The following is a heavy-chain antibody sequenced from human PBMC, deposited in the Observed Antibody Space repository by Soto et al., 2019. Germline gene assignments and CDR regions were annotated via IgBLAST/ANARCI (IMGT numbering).Heavy chain of an antibody. J-gene: IGHJ6*02. D-gene: IGHD6-19*01. V-gene: IGHV3-15*01. CDR1: GFTFSNAW. Sequence: LRLSCAASGFTFSNAWMSWVRQAPGKGLEWVGRIKSKTDGGTTDYAAPVKGRFTISRDDSKNTLYLHMNSLKTEDTAVYYCTISGWYYYYYGMDVWGQGTTVTVSS. CDR3: TISGWYYYYYGMDV. CDR2: IKSKTDGGTT.